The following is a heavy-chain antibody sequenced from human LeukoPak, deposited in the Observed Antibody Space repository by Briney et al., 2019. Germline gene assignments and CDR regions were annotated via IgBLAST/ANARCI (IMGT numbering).Heavy chain of an antibody. CDR1: GFPLSFSW. Sequence: GGSLRLFCAASGFPLSFSWTSWVRQPPGKGREWLGRIKGNADGGTIDYAASVKGRFTISKDDSKNTLFLQMNSLIAEDTALYYFLAAYCSSGACYDYFDTWGQGALVTVSS. J-gene: IGHJ4*02. V-gene: IGHV3-15*01. CDR3: LAAYCSSGACYDYFDT. CDR2: IKGNADGGTI. D-gene: IGHD2-2*01.